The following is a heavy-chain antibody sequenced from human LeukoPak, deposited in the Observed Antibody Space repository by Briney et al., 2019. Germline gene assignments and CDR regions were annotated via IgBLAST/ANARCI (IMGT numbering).Heavy chain of an antibody. CDR3: TRHNYDRSGYGAFDI. CDR2: IRSKTNNYAT. J-gene: IGHJ3*02. Sequence: GGSLRLSCAASGFTFSSYSMNWVRQASGKGLEWVGHIRSKTNNYATADAASVKGRFTFSRDDSKNTAYIQMNSLKTEDTAVYYCTRHNYDRSGYGAFDIWGQGTMVTVSS. V-gene: IGHV3-73*01. D-gene: IGHD3-22*01. CDR1: GFTFSSYS.